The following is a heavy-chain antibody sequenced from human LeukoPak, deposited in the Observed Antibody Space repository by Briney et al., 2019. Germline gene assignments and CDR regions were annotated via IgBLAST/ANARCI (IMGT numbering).Heavy chain of an antibody. CDR2: IYPGDSDT. Sequence: GESLKISCVASGYSFTAYWIGWVRQMPGQGLEWMGLIYPGDSDTRYSPSFQGQVTISADKSFTTAYLQWSSLKASDTAMYHCARGISSASLDYWGQGTLVTVSS. CDR1: GYSFTAYW. CDR3: ARGISSASLDY. J-gene: IGHJ4*02. V-gene: IGHV5-51*01. D-gene: IGHD6-13*01.